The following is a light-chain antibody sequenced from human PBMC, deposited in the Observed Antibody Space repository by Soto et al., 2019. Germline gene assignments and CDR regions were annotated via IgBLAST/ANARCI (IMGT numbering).Light chain of an antibody. V-gene: IGLV2-14*01. CDR2: EVS. J-gene: IGLJ3*02. Sequence: QSVLTQPRSVSGSPGQSVTISCTGTSGDVGYYNYVSWYQQHPGKAPKLMIYEVSNRPSGVSDRFSGSKSGNTASLTISGLQAEDEADYYCSSYTSTATRVFGGGTKLTVL. CDR1: SGDVGYYNY. CDR3: SSYTSTATRV.